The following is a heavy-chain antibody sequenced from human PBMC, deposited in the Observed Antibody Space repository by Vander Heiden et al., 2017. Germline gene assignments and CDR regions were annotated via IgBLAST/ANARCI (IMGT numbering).Heavy chain of an antibody. Sequence: QVQLQESGPGLVKPSGTLSLPCAVSGGSISRSNWWSWVRQPPGKGLECIGEIYHSGSTNYNPSLKSRVTISVDKSKNQVSLKLSSVTAADTAVYYCARGFGFWSGYYTTFDYWGQGTLVTVSS. CDR3: ARGFGFWSGYYTTFDY. CDR1: GGSISRSNW. CDR2: IYHSGST. V-gene: IGHV4-4*02. D-gene: IGHD3-3*01. J-gene: IGHJ4*02.